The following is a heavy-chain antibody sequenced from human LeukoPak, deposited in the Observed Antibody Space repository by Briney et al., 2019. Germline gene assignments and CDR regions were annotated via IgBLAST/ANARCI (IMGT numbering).Heavy chain of an antibody. CDR2: ISGRGGST. D-gene: IGHD2-15*01. Sequence: GGSLRLSCAASGFTFSSYAMSWVRQAPGKGLEWVSAISGRGGSTYYADSVKGRFTISRDNSKNTLYLQMNSLRAEDTAVYYCAKATGYCSGGSCYSGGGDYWGQGTLVTVSS. CDR1: GFTFSSYA. V-gene: IGHV3-23*01. CDR3: AKATGYCSGGSCYSGGGDY. J-gene: IGHJ4*02.